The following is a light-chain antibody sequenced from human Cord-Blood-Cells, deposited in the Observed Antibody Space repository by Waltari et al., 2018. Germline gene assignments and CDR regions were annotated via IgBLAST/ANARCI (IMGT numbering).Light chain of an antibody. V-gene: IGKV3-20*01. CDR3: QQYGSSPRT. CDR2: GAS. CDR1: QSVSSSY. J-gene: IGKJ1*01. Sequence: EIVLTQSPGTLSLSPGERATLYCRASQSVSSSYLAWYQQKPGQAPMLLIYGASSRATGIPDRFSGSGSGTDFTLTISRMEPEDFAVYYCQQYGSSPRTFGQGTKVEIK.